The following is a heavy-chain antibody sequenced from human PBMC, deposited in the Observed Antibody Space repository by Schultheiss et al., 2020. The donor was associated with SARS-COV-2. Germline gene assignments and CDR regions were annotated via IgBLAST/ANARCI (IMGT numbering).Heavy chain of an antibody. D-gene: IGHD3-9*01. V-gene: IGHV1-18*01. CDR2: ISAYNGNT. Sequence: GESLKISCKGSGYSFTSYGISWVRQAPGQGLEWMGWISAYNGNTNYAQKLQGRVTMTTDTSTSTAYMELRSLRSDDTAVYYCASFDIRKRYGMDVWGQGTTVTVSS. CDR1: GYSFTSYG. CDR3: ASFDIRKRYGMDV. J-gene: IGHJ6*02.